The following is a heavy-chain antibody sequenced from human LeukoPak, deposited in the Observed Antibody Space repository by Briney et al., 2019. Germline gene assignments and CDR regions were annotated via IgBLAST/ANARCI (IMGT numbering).Heavy chain of an antibody. D-gene: IGHD5-12*01. CDR1: EYTFTDYY. J-gene: IGHJ6*02. CDR2: INTNSGGT. V-gene: IGHV1-2*02. CDR3: ARFIVAGESFNYYYGMDV. Sequence: EASVKVSFKASEYTFTDYYIHWVRQAPGQGLEWMGWINTNSGGTNYAQKFQGRVTMTRDTSISTAYMELSRLRSDDTAVYYCARFIVAGESFNYYYGMDVWGQGTTVTVSS.